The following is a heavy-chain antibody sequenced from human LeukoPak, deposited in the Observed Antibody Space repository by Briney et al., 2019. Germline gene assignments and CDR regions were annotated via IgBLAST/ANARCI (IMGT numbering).Heavy chain of an antibody. J-gene: IGHJ4*02. D-gene: IGHD2/OR15-2a*01. CDR3: ARRNNFDY. CDR2: IKYDGSGE. Sequence: GGSLRLSCAASGFTLSAFWMSWVRQAPGKGLEWVANIKYDGSGEYHVDSVKGRFIISRDNAKNSLYLQMNSLRAEDTAVYYCARRNNFDYWGQGTLVTVSP. V-gene: IGHV3-7*01. CDR1: GFTLSAFW.